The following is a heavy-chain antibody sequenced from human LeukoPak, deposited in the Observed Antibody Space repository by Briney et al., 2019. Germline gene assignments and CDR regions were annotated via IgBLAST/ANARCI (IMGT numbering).Heavy chain of an antibody. CDR1: GFSFANSV. V-gene: IGHV3-23*01. CDR2: ISGSGDRT. Sequence: GGSLRLSCAASGFSFANSVISWIRQAPGKGPEWVSAISGSGDRTDYADSVRGRFTISRDNSKSTLYLQMNSLRVEDTAIYYCAKSPYDHWGQGTLVTVSS. CDR3: AKSPYDH. J-gene: IGHJ4*02.